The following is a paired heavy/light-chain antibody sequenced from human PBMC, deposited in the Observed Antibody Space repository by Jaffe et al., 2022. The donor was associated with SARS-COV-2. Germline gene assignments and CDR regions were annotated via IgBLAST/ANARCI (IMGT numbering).Light chain of an antibody. V-gene: IGKV1-39*01. CDR1: QSISSY. J-gene: IGKJ1*01. CDR2: AAS. CDR3: QQSYNTPRT. Sequence: DIQMTQSPSSLSASVGDRVTITCRASQSISSYLNWYQQKPGKAPKLLIYAASSLQSGVPSRFSGSGSGTDFTLTISSLQPEDFATYYCQQSYNTPRTFGQGTKVEVK.
Heavy chain of an antibody. CDR3: ARRGWLMNYYYYMDV. CDR1: GGSISNYY. V-gene: IGHV4-59*01. D-gene: IGHD6-19*01. J-gene: IGHJ6*03. Sequence: QVQLQESGPGLVKPSETLSLTCTVSGGSISNYYWSWIRQPPGKGLEWIGYIYYSGSTNYNPSLKSRVTISVDTPKNQFSLKLSSVTAADTAVYYCARRGWLMNYYYYMDVWGKGTTVTVSS. CDR2: IYYSGST.